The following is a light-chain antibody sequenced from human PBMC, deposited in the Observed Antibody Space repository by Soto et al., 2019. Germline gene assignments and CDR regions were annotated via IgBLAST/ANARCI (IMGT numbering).Light chain of an antibody. CDR1: SRDVGGFDY. J-gene: IGLJ1*01. CDR2: DVA. V-gene: IGLV2-11*01. Sequence: QSALTQPRSVSGSPGQSVTISCTGTSRDVGGFDYVSWYQQHPGKVPTLSIYDVAQRPSGVPERFSGFKSGNTASLTISGLDPGDEADYSCCSYAGIHTYVFGTGTKVTVL. CDR3: CSYAGIHTYV.